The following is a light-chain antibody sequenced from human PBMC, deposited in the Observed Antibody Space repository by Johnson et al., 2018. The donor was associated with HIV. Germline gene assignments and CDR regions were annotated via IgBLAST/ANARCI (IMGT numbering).Light chain of an antibody. CDR1: SSNIGNNY. CDR3: GTWDSSLSASYG. Sequence: QPALTQPPSVSAAPGQKVTISCSGSSSNIGNNYVSWYQQLPGTAPKLLIYDNNKRPSGIPDRFSGSKSGTSATLGITGLQTGDEADYYCGTWDSSLSASYGFGTGTKVTVL. V-gene: IGLV1-51*01. CDR2: DNN. J-gene: IGLJ1*01.